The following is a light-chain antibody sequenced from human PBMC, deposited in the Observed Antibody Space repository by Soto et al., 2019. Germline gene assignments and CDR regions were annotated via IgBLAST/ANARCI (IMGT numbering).Light chain of an antibody. J-gene: IGKJ5*01. CDR1: QNINNY. CDR2: DAS. CDR3: QPYENLPT. V-gene: IGKV1-33*01. Sequence: DIQVTQYPSSLSASVGDRFTITCHASQNINNYLNWYQQKPGRAPKLLIYDASNLEAGVPSRFRGSGSGTDFTFTISRLQPEDIATYYCQPYENLPTFGQGTRLEIK.